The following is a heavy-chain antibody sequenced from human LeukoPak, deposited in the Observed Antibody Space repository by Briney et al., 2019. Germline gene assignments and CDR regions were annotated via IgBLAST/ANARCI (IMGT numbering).Heavy chain of an antibody. CDR3: AKSPPKMWNNTNRVLNI. Sequence: GGSLRLFCAASGFVFSSLPMGWVRQAPGEGLEWIAAISGSGETTNYADAVMGRFTIARDNSKDTLYLQMDRLRADDTALYFCAKSPPKMWNNTNRVLNIGGKG. CDR1: GFVFSSLP. CDR2: ISGSGETT. D-gene: IGHD1/OR15-1a*01. J-gene: IGHJ6*03. V-gene: IGHV3-23*01.